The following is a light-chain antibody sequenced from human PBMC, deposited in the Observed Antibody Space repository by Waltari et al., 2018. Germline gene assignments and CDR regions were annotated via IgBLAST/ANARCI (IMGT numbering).Light chain of an antibody. CDR1: HNVRNK. V-gene: IGKV3-15*01. CDR2: GAS. J-gene: IGKJ5*01. CDR3: QRYHEWPPLA. Sequence: EIVVTQSPATLSVSPGERATLFCRASHNVRNKLAWYQQKLGQAPRLLIYGASIRTTDCPTRFSGSGSETEFALTITNVQPEDFAIYYCQRYHEWPPLAFGQGTRLEI.